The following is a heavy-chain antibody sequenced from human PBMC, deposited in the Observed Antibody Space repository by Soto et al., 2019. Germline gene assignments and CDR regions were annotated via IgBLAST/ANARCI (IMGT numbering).Heavy chain of an antibody. Sequence: GSLRLSCAASGFTFSNYGMSWVRQAPGKGLEWVSVISGSGGSTYYADSVKGRFTISRDNSKNTPYLQMNSLRTEDTAVYYCAKGYYDVLTGYYMDAFDIWGQGTMVTVSS. CDR1: GFTFSNYG. CDR3: AKGYYDVLTGYYMDAFDI. J-gene: IGHJ3*02. CDR2: ISGSGGST. V-gene: IGHV3-23*01. D-gene: IGHD3-9*01.